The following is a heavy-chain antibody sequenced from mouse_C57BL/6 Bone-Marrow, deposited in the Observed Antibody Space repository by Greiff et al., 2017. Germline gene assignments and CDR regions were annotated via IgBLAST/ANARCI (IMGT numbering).Heavy chain of an antibody. CDR3: AIGSYYYGSKAY. Sequence: QVQLQQPGAELVKPGASVKVSCKASGYTFTSYWMHWVKQRPGQGLEWIGRIHPSDSDTNYNQKFKGKATLTVDKSSSTAYMQLSSLTSEDSAVYYCAIGSYYYGSKAYWGQGTLVTVSA. J-gene: IGHJ3*01. V-gene: IGHV1-74*01. CDR1: GYTFTSYW. CDR2: IHPSDSDT. D-gene: IGHD1-1*01.